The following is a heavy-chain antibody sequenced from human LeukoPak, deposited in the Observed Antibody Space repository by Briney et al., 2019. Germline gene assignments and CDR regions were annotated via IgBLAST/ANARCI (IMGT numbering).Heavy chain of an antibody. J-gene: IGHJ4*02. CDR3: ARDLNMVITPNFDY. D-gene: IGHD3-22*01. CDR2: ISYDGSNK. CDR1: GFTFSSYA. Sequence: GGSLRLSCAASGFTFSSYAMHWVRQAPGKGLEGVAVISYDGSNKYYADSVKGRFTISRDNSKNTLYLQMNSLRAEDTAVYYCARDLNMVITPNFDYWGQGTLVTVSS. V-gene: IGHV3-30-3*01.